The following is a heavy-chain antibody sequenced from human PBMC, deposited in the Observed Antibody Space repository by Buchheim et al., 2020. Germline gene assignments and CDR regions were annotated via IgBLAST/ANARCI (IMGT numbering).Heavy chain of an antibody. CDR3: ARQGPVRRVIIT. J-gene: IGHJ5*02. Sequence: QLQLQESGPGLVKPSETLSLTCTVSGGSISSSRYYWGWIRQPPGKGLEWIGSIYYSGSTYYNPSLKRRVTISVDTPKNQFSLKLSSVTAADTAVYYCARQGPVRRVIITWGQGTL. CDR2: IYYSGST. V-gene: IGHV4-39*01. D-gene: IGHD3-10*01. CDR1: GGSISSSRYY.